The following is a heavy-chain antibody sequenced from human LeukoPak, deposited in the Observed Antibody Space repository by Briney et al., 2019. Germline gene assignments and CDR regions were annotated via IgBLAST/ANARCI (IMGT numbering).Heavy chain of an antibody. CDR3: ARARLGYYDEYFDP. Sequence: GGSLRLSCATSGFTFSDYSMTWVRQAPGKGLEWVSSITSTSSHINHADSVRGRFTISRDNAKNALFLQMTSLTDEDTALYYCARARLGYYDEYFDPWGQGTQVTVSS. CDR2: ITSTSSHI. CDR1: GFTFSDYS. D-gene: IGHD3-16*01. V-gene: IGHV3-21*01. J-gene: IGHJ5*02.